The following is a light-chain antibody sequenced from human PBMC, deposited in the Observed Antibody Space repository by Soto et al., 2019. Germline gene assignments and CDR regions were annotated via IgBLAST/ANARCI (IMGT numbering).Light chain of an antibody. CDR3: QQTYCNLWT. CDR1: QTVSRY. J-gene: IGKJ1*01. Sequence: DIQLTQSPSSLSASLGDTVTITCRPSQTVSRYLNWYQQKSGTAPNLLPYAASTSHTGVPSRFSGRASGTDFPLTINNLQREDFADYFCQQTYCNLWTFGQGTQLDMK. V-gene: IGKV1-39*01. CDR2: AAS.